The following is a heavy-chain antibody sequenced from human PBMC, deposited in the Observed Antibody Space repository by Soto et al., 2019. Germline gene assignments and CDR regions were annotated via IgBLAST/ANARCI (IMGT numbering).Heavy chain of an antibody. CDR3: ARNYGEKGYAFDI. CDR1: GGSISSGGYY. CDR2: IYYSGST. D-gene: IGHD1-7*01. V-gene: IGHV4-31*03. J-gene: IGHJ3*02. Sequence: SETLSLTCTVSGGSISSGGYYWSWIRPHPGKGLEWIGYIYYSGSTYYNPSLKSRVTISVDTSKNQFSLKLSSVTAADTAVYYCARNYGEKGYAFDIWGQGTMVTVSS.